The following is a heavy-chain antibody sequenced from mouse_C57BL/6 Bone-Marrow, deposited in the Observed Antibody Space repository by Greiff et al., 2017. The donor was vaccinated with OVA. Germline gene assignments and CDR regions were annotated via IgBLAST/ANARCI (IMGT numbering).Heavy chain of an antibody. J-gene: IGHJ1*03. CDR1: GYTFTSYW. Sequence: QVQLQHPGAELVMPGASMKLSCKASGYTFTSYWMHWVKQRPGQGLEWIGEIDPSDSYTNYNQRFKGKSTVTVDKSSSTAYMQLSSLTSEDSAVDYCASGGGSGGYFEGWGTGTTVTVSS. CDR3: ASGGGSGGYFEG. V-gene: IGHV1-69*01. CDR2: IDPSDSYT. D-gene: IGHD3-2*02.